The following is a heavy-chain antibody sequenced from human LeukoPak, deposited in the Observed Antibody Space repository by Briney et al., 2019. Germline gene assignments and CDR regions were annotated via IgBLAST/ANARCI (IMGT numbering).Heavy chain of an antibody. D-gene: IGHD3-22*01. J-gene: IGHJ6*02. CDR2: IYTSGST. CDR1: GGSISSGSYY. Sequence: SETLSLTCTVSGGSISSGSYYWSWIRQPAGKGLEWIGRIYTSGSTNYNPSLKSRVTISVDTSKNQFSLKLSSVTAADTAVYYCAREKYYDSSGYSLGGCYYYGMDVWGQGTTVTVSS. V-gene: IGHV4-61*02. CDR3: AREKYYDSSGYSLGGCYYYGMDV.